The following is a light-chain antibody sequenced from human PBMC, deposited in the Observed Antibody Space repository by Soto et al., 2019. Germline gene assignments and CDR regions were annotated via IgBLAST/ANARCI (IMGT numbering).Light chain of an antibody. CDR2: DVS. Sequence: QSALTQPASVSGSPGQSITISCTGTSSDVGGSNYVSWYQQHPGKAPKLMIYDVSNRPSGGSKRFSGSKSGNTASLTISGLQAEDEADYYCSSYTSSSTLVFGGGTKLTVL. J-gene: IGLJ2*01. CDR3: SSYTSSSTLV. V-gene: IGLV2-14*01. CDR1: SSDVGGSNY.